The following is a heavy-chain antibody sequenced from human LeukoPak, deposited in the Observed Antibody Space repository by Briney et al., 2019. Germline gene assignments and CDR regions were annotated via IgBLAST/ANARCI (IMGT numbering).Heavy chain of an antibody. CDR3: ARGQGYNWNLYYFDY. V-gene: IGHV3-30-3*01. Sequence: VGSLRLSCAASGFTFSSYAMHWVRQAPGKGLEWVAVISYDGSNKYYADSVKGRFTISRDNSKNTLYLQMNSLRAEDTAVYYCARGQGYNWNLYYFDYWGQGTLVTVSS. CDR1: GFTFSSYA. CDR2: ISYDGSNK. J-gene: IGHJ4*02. D-gene: IGHD1-20*01.